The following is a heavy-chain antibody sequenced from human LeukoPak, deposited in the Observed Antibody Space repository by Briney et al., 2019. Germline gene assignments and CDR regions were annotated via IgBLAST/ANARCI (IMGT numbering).Heavy chain of an antibody. CDR3: ARDYYDSSGYYYAYFQH. V-gene: IGHV3-7*01. Sequence: GGSLRLSCAASGFTFSSYWMSWVRQAPGKGLEWVANIKQDGSEKYYVDSVKGRFTISRDNAKNSLYLQMNSLRAEDTAVYYCARDYYDSSGYYYAYFQHWGQGTLVTVSS. J-gene: IGHJ1*01. D-gene: IGHD3-22*01. CDR1: GFTFSSYW. CDR2: IKQDGSEK.